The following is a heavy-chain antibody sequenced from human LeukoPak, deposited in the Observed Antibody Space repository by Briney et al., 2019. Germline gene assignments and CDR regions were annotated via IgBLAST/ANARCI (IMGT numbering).Heavy chain of an antibody. V-gene: IGHV3-11*04. CDR1: GFTFSDYY. J-gene: IGHJ6*03. CDR2: ISSSGSTI. Sequence: KTGGSLRLSCAASGFTFSDYYMSWIRQAPGKGLEWVSYISSSGSTIYYADSVKGRFTISRDNAKNSLYLQMNSLRAEDTAVYYCARATGAAATYYYYYMDVWGKGTTVTVSS. CDR3: ARATGAAATYYYYYMDV. D-gene: IGHD4/OR15-4a*01.